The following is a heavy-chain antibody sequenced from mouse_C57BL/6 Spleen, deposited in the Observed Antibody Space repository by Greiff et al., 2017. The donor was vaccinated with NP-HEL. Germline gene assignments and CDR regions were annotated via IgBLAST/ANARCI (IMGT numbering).Heavy chain of an antibody. V-gene: IGHV5-6*02. CDR2: ISSGGSYT. D-gene: IGHD2-3*01. Sequence: EVKLEESGGDLVKPGGSLKLSCAASGFTFSSYGMSWVRQTPDKRLEWVATISSGGSYTYYPDSVKGRFTISRDNAKNTLYLQMSSLKSEDTAMYYCAEPKTSDGSLIYWGQGTTLTVSS. J-gene: IGHJ2*01. CDR3: AEPKTSDGSLIY. CDR1: GFTFSSYG.